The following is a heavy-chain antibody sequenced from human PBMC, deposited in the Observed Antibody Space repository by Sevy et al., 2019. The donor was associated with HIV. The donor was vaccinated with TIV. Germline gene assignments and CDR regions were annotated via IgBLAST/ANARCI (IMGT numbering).Heavy chain of an antibody. Sequence: SETPSLTCSVSGGSIATFGSFWGWIRQPPGKGLEWIGDISYRGATNYNPSLKSRATISVDTSKSQLSLKLTSLTPADTAVYYCARIYDHWGQGVLVTVSS. V-gene: IGHV4-39*01. J-gene: IGHJ5*02. CDR1: GGSIATFGSF. CDR3: ARIYDH. CDR2: ISYRGAT.